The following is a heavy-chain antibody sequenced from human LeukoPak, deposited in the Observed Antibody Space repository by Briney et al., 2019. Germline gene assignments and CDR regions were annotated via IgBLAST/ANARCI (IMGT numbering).Heavy chain of an antibody. Sequence: SETLSLTCDVSGGSITQTNYWTWVRQPPGKGLEWIGEVNLQGSTNYNPSLMRRVAISVDTSANHVSLQLTSVTAADTAVYYCARPSDSSAYSRNDAFDIWGQGTMVTVSS. J-gene: IGHJ3*02. CDR1: GGSITQTNY. D-gene: IGHD3-22*01. V-gene: IGHV4-4*02. CDR2: VNLQGST. CDR3: ARPSDSSAYSRNDAFDI.